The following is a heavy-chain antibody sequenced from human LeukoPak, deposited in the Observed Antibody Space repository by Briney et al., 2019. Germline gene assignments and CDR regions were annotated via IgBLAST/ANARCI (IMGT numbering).Heavy chain of an antibody. V-gene: IGHV1-69*04. CDR2: IIPILGIA. J-gene: IGHJ4*02. Sequence: ASVKVSCKASGGTFSSYAISWVRQAPGQGLEWMGRIIPILGIANYAQKFQGRVTITADKSTSTAYMELSSLRSEDTAVYYCAREIAVAGTGVLDYWGQGTLVTVSS. CDR1: GGTFSSYA. D-gene: IGHD6-19*01. CDR3: AREIAVAGTGVLDY.